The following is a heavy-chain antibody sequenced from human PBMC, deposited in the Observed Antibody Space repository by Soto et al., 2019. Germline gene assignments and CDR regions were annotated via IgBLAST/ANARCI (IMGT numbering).Heavy chain of an antibody. Sequence: PSETLSLTCTVSGGSISSYYWSWIRQPPGKGLEWIGYISYSGSTNYNPSLKSRVTISVDTSKNQFSLRLNPVTAADTAVYYCARGSRYYFWRGFTYYFDYWGQATLVTVSS. CDR1: GGSISSYY. CDR2: ISYSGST. CDR3: ARGSRYYFWRGFTYYFDY. J-gene: IGHJ4*02. V-gene: IGHV4-59*01. D-gene: IGHD3-3*01.